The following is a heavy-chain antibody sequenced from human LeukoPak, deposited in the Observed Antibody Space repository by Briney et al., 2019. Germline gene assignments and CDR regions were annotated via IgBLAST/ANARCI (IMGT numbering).Heavy chain of an antibody. J-gene: IGHJ5*02. V-gene: IGHV3-48*03. CDR1: GFSSSSYE. D-gene: IGHD3-10*01. Sequence: GGSLRLSCVASGFSSSSYEMTWVRQAPGKELEWVSHISSSGNIIHYADSVKGRFTISRDNAKNSLYLQMYSLRAEDTAIYYCARVIRGYGSGTYYDWFDPWGQGTLVIVSS. CDR2: ISSSGNII. CDR3: ARVIRGYGSGTYYDWFDP.